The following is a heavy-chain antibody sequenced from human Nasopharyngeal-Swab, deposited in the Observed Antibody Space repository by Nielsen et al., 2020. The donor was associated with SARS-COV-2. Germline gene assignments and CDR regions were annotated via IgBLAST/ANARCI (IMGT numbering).Heavy chain of an antibody. D-gene: IGHD2-15*01. J-gene: IGHJ4*02. CDR1: GFIFSDSA. Sequence: GESLKISCAASGFIFSDSAIHWVRQASGNGLEWVGRIRSKGNSYATEYAASVEGRFTISRDDSKNTAYLQMNSLMTEDTAVYYCSRCGGSCYTGKDYWGQGTLVTVSS. V-gene: IGHV3-73*01. CDR3: SRCGGSCYTGKDY. CDR2: IRSKGNSYAT.